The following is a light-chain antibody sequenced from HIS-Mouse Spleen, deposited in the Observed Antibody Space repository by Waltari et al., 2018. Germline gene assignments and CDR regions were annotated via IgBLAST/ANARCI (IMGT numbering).Light chain of an antibody. CDR1: RTQGGGYNH. CDR2: DVS. J-gene: IGLJ1*01. Sequence: SALTQPPSASGPSGQSVPIPCTGTRTQGGGYNHFSWYQQHPGEALKLMIYDVSQRPSGFPDRFSCSKSGHTASLTVSGLQAEDEADYYCSSYAGSNNYVFGTGTKVTVL. CDR3: SSYAGSNNYV. V-gene: IGLV2-8*01.